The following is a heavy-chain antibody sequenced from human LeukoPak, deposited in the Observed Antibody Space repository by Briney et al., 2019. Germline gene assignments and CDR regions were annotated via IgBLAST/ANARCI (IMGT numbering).Heavy chain of an antibody. CDR2: ISYDGSNK. J-gene: IGHJ6*03. Sequence: GRSLRLSCAASGFTFSSYGMHWVRQAPGKGLEWAAVISYDGSNKYYADSVKGRFTIFRDNSKNTLYLQMNSLRAEDTAVYYCAKVAILTGYYYYYYMDVWGKGTTVTVSS. CDR3: AKVAILTGYYYYYYMDV. CDR1: GFTFSSYG. V-gene: IGHV3-30*18. D-gene: IGHD3-9*01.